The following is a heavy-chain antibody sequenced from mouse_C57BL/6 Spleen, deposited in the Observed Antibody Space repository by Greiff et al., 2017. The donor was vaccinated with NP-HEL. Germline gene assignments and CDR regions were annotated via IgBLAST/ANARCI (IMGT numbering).Heavy chain of an antibody. V-gene: IGHV2-6*03. CDR1: GFSLTSYG. D-gene: IGHD1-2*01. CDR3: VSHYYGVYAMDY. J-gene: IGHJ4*01. CDR2: IWRDGST. Sequence: QVKLEEPGPGLVAPSQSLSITCTVSGFSLTSYGVHWVRQPPGKGLEWLVVIWRDGSTTYNSDLKSRLSTSKDNSKSQVFLKMNRLQTDDTAMYYCVSHYYGVYAMDYWGQGTSVTVAS.